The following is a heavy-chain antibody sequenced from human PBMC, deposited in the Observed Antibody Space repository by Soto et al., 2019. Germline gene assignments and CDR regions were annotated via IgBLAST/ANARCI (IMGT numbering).Heavy chain of an antibody. CDR3: AKDRGYSYGWDYVDY. D-gene: IGHD5-18*01. CDR2: ISGSGGST. CDR1: GFTFSSYA. J-gene: IGHJ4*02. Sequence: EVQLLESGGGLVQPGGSLRLSCAASGFTFSSYAMSWVRQAPGKGLEWVSAISGSGGSTYYADSVKGRFTISRDNSKNTLYLQMHSLRAEDTAVYYCAKDRGYSYGWDYVDYWGQGALVTVSS. V-gene: IGHV3-23*01.